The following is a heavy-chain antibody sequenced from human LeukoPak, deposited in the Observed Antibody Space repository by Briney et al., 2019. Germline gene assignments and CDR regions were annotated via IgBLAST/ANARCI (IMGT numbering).Heavy chain of an antibody. CDR2: IKQDGSEK. D-gene: IGHD6-6*01. CDR1: RFTFSSYW. V-gene: IGHV3-7*04. Sequence: GGSLRLSCAASRFTFSSYWMNWVRQAPGKGLEWVANIKQDGSEKYYVDSVKGRFTISRDNAKNSLYLQMNSLGSEDTVVYYCAGAASFSYGIDVWGQGTTVTVSS. J-gene: IGHJ6*02. CDR3: AGAASFSYGIDV.